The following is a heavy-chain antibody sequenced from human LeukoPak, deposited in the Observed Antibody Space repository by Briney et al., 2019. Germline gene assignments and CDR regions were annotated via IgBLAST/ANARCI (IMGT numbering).Heavy chain of an antibody. Sequence: GGSLRLSCAGSGFIFSDCAIHWVRQASGKGLEWVGRIDTRDKSPATAYAASVRGRFTISRDDSKGTAYLQMSGLKSEDTAVYFCTRDGGSWSHLDFWGQGAPVTVSS. CDR2: IDTRDKSPAT. CDR1: GFIFSDCA. D-gene: IGHD2-15*01. V-gene: IGHV3-73*01. CDR3: TRDGGSWSHLDF. J-gene: IGHJ4*02.